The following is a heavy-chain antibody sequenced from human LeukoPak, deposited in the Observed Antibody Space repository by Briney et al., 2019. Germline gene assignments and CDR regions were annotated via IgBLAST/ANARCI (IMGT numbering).Heavy chain of an antibody. D-gene: IGHD5-18*01. Sequence: PGGSLRLSRAASGFTFSSYAMSWVRQAPGKGLEWVSAISGSGGSTYYADSVKGRFTISRDNSKNTLYLQMNSLRAEDTAVYYCAKLTSYGHNFDYWGQGTLVTVSS. CDR2: ISGSGGST. V-gene: IGHV3-23*01. CDR3: AKLTSYGHNFDY. CDR1: GFTFSSYA. J-gene: IGHJ4*02.